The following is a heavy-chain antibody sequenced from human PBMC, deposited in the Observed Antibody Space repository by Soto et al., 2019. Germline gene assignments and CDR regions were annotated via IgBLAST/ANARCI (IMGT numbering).Heavy chain of an antibody. V-gene: IGHV4-38-2*01. J-gene: IGHJ4*02. CDR1: GYSISSGYY. CDR2: IYHSGST. CDR3: ARGQWELPYYFDY. D-gene: IGHD1-26*01. Sequence: PSETLSLTCAVSGYSISSGYYWGWIRQPPGKGLEWIGSIYHSGSTYYNPSLKSRVTISVDTSKNQFSLKLSSVTAADTAVYYCARGQWELPYYFDYWGQGTLVTVSS.